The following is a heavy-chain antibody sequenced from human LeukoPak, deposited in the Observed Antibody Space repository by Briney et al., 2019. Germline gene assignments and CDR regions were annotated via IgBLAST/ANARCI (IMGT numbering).Heavy chain of an antibody. CDR3: ARGVDILTGYPDY. CDR1: GGSFSGYY. V-gene: IGHV4-34*01. CDR2: INHSGST. D-gene: IGHD3-9*01. J-gene: IGHJ4*02. Sequence: SETLSLTCAVYGGSFSGYYWSWIRQPPGKGLEWIGEINHSGSTNYNPSLKSRVTISVDTSKNQFSLKLSSVTAAGTAVYYRARGVDILTGYPDYWGQGTLVTVSS.